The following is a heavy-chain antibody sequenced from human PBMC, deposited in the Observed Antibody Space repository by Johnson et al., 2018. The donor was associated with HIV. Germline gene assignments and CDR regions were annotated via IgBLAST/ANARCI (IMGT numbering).Heavy chain of an antibody. D-gene: IGHD3-3*01. V-gene: IGHV3-30*04. J-gene: IGHJ3*02. CDR2: ISYDGSNK. CDR3: ARDREWLLYGAFDI. CDR1: GFTFSSYA. Sequence: QVQLMESGGGVVQPGRSLRLSCAASGFTFSSYAMHWVRQAPGKGLEWVAVISYDGSNKYYADSVKGRFTISRDNSKNTLYLQINSLRAEDTAVYYCARDREWLLYGAFDIWGQGTMVTVSS.